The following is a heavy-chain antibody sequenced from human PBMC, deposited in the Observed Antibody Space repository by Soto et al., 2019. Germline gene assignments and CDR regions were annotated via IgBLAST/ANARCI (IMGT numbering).Heavy chain of an antibody. D-gene: IGHD4-4*01. CDR1: GGSVSRDSNF. Sequence: PSETLSLTCTVSGGSVSRDSNFWSWIRQPPGKGLEWMGYIYYSGPSRYNPSLESRVTISIDSSKNQVSLTLTSVTAADTAVYYCARGYSHYAHWGRGTLVTVSS. CDR3: ARGYSHYAH. J-gene: IGHJ4*02. CDR2: IYYSGPS. V-gene: IGHV4-61*01.